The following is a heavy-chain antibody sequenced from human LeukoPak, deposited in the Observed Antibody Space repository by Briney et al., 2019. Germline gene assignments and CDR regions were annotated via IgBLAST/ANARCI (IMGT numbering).Heavy chain of an antibody. CDR3: ARDGDYYYGMDV. Sequence: GGSLRLSCAASGFTFSSYAMHWVRQAPGKGLEWVAVISYDGSNKYYADSVKGRFTISRDNSKNTLYLQMNSLRAEDTAVYYCARDGDYYYGMDVWGQGTTVTVSS. D-gene: IGHD3-10*01. J-gene: IGHJ6*02. CDR2: ISYDGSNK. V-gene: IGHV3-30-3*01. CDR1: GFTFSSYA.